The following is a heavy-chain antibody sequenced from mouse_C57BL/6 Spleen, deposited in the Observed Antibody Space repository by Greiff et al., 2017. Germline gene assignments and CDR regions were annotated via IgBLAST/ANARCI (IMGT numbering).Heavy chain of an antibody. J-gene: IGHJ1*03. Sequence: EVNVVESEGGLVQPGSSMKLSCTASGFTFSDYYMAWVRQVPEKGLEWVANINYDGSSTYYLDSLKSRFIISRDNAKNILYLQMSSLKSEDTATYYCARELTGTGWYFDVWGTGTTVTVSS. CDR2: INYDGSST. CDR3: ARELTGTGWYFDV. D-gene: IGHD4-1*01. V-gene: IGHV5-16*01. CDR1: GFTFSDYY.